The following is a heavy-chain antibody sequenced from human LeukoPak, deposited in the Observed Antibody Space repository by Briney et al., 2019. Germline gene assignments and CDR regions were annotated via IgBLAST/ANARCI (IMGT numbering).Heavy chain of an antibody. CDR2: IYYSGST. V-gene: IGHV4-59*08. Sequence: KSSETLSLTCTVSGGPISSYYWSWIRQPPGKGLEWIGYIYYSGSTNYNPSLKSRVTISVDTSKNQFSLKLSSVTAADTAVYYCARLPQAAAGTGRFFYYYGMDVWGQGTTVTVSS. J-gene: IGHJ6*02. D-gene: IGHD6-13*01. CDR3: ARLPQAAAGTGRFFYYYGMDV. CDR1: GGPISSYY.